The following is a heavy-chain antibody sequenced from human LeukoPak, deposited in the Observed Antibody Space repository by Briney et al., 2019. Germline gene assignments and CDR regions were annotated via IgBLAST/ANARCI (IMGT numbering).Heavy chain of an antibody. D-gene: IGHD3-3*01. CDR1: GFTFSSYW. Sequence: GGSLRLSCAASGFTFSSYWMSWVRQAPGKGLEWVSYISSSSSTIYYADSVKGRFTISRDNAKNSLYLQMNSLRAEDTAVYYCARGYYDFWSGNAFDIWGQGTMVTVSS. CDR3: ARGYYDFWSGNAFDI. V-gene: IGHV3-48*01. J-gene: IGHJ3*02. CDR2: ISSSSSTI.